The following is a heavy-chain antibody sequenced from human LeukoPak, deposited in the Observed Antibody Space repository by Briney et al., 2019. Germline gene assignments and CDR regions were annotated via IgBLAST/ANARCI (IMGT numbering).Heavy chain of an antibody. J-gene: IGHJ6*03. CDR3: AKDHEGDYYYYMDV. Sequence: GGTLRLSCAVSVFTFEDYAMHGVPRSPGKGLEGGSLISWDSGSTYYADSVKGRFTISRDNSKNTLYLQMNSLRADDTALYYCAKDHEGDYYYYMDVWGKGTTVTVSS. CDR1: VFTFEDYA. CDR2: ISWDSGST. V-gene: IGHV3-43D*03.